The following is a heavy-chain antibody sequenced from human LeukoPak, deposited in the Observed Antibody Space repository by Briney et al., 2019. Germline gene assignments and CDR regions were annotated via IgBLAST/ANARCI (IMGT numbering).Heavy chain of an antibody. CDR3: ARVKRGGCYYDSSGYYRYFDY. D-gene: IGHD3-22*01. J-gene: IGHJ4*02. CDR2: IYYSGST. CDR1: GGSISSYY. V-gene: IGHV4-59*01. Sequence: SETLSLTCTVSGGSISSYYWSWIRQPPGKGLEWIGYIYYSGSTNYNPSLKSRVTISVDTSKNQFSLKLSSVTAADTAVYYCARVKRGGCYYDSSGYYRYFDYWGQGTLVTVSS.